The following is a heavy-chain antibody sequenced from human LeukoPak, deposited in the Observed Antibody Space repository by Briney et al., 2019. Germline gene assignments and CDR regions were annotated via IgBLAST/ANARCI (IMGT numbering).Heavy chain of an antibody. V-gene: IGHV4-39*01. CDR2: ICYSGST. Sequence: PSETLSLTCTVSGGSISSSSYYWGWIRQPPGKGLEWIGSICYSGSTYYNPSLKSRVTISVDTSKNQFSLKLSSVTAADTAVYYCARRGGNSNDYWGQGTLVTVSS. CDR3: ARRGGNSNDY. CDR1: GGSISSSSYY. D-gene: IGHD1-1*01. J-gene: IGHJ4*02.